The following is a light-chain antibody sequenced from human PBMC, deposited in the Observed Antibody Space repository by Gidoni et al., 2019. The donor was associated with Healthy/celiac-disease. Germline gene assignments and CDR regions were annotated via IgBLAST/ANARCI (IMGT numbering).Light chain of an antibody. J-gene: IGKJ4*01. CDR2: AAS. Sequence: IQMTQSPSSLSASVGDRVTITCRASQSISSYSIRYQQKPGKPPKLLIYAASCLQYGVPSRFSGSGSGTDFSLTISSLQPEDFATYYCQQSYSTPVLTFGGGTKVEIK. V-gene: IGKV1-39*01. CDR3: QQSYSTPVLT. CDR1: QSISSY.